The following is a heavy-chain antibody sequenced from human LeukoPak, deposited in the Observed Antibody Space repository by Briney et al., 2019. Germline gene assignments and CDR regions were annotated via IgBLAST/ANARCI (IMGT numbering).Heavy chain of an antibody. J-gene: IGHJ4*02. CDR3: AREYSSTWPFDY. CDR2: ISSGGSNT. Sequence: GGSLRLSCVASGFTFRSYWMHWVRQTPGKGLVWVARISSGGSNTNYADSVKGRFTVSRDNAKSTLYLQMNSLRAEDTAVYYCAREYSSTWPFDYWGQGILVTVSS. V-gene: IGHV3-74*01. D-gene: IGHD6-13*01. CDR1: GFTFRSYW.